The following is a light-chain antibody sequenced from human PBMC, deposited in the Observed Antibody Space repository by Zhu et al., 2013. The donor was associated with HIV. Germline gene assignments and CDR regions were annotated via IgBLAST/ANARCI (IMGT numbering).Light chain of an antibody. CDR1: QGISSY. CDR2: AAS. CDR3: QQYNDYPYT. V-gene: IGKV1-9*01. J-gene: IGKJ2*01. Sequence: IQLTQSPSFLSASVGDRVTITCRASQGISSYLAWYQQKPGKAPKLLIYAASTLQSGVPSRFSGSGSGTEFTLTISSLQPDDFATYCCQQYNDYPYTFGQGTKLAIK.